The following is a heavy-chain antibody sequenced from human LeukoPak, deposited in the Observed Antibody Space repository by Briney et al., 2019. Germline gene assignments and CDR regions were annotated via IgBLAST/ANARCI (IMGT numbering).Heavy chain of an antibody. Sequence: SSETLSLTCTVSGGSISSYYWTWIRQPAGKGLEWIGRTYTSGSTNYNPSLKSRVTILIDASKNQFSLRLSSVTAADTAVYYCTQGGELMNYWGQGTLVTVSS. CDR3: TQGGELMNY. D-gene: IGHD3-16*01. J-gene: IGHJ4*02. CDR1: GGSISSYY. CDR2: TYTSGST. V-gene: IGHV4-4*07.